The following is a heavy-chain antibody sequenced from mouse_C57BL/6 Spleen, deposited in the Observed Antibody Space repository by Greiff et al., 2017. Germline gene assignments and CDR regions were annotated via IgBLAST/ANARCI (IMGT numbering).Heavy chain of an antibody. CDR1: GFTFSDYG. V-gene: IGHV5-17*01. CDR3: ARGGLGRGGVDY. CDR2: ISSGSSTI. J-gene: IGHJ2*01. Sequence: EVKVVESGGGLVKPGGSLKLSCAASGFTFSDYGMHWVRQAPEKGLEWVAYISSGSSTIYYADTVKGRFTISRDNAKNTLFLQMTSLRSEDTAMYYCARGGLGRGGVDYWGQGTTLTVSS. D-gene: IGHD4-1*01.